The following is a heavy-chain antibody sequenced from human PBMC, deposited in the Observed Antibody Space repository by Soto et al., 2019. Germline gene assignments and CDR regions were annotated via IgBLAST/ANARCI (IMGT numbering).Heavy chain of an antibody. CDR3: ARGIFGSGTANDY. D-gene: IGHD3-10*01. V-gene: IGHV3-74*01. Sequence: EVQLVESGGGLVKLGGSLRLSWAASGLPSSGSWLNGFRQAPGKGLVWVSRINGDGSGTSYADFVKGRFTISRDDAKNTLFLQMNGLRAEDTAVYYCARGIFGSGTANDYWGQGTLVTVSS. CDR1: GLPSSGSW. CDR2: INGDGSGT. J-gene: IGHJ4*02.